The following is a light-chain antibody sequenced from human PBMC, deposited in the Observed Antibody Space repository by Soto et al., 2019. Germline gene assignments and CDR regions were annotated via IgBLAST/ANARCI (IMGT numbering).Light chain of an antibody. J-gene: IGKJ1*01. CDR2: GTS. CDR1: QSVASRN. Sequence: EIVLTQSPGTLSLSPGERATLSCRASQSVASRNLAWYQQRSGQAPRLLIYGTSSRAIHTPDRFSGSGSGTDFTLTISDLEPEDFELYFGQHFGNPLWTFGQGTKVEI. V-gene: IGKV3-20*01. CDR3: QHFGNPLWT.